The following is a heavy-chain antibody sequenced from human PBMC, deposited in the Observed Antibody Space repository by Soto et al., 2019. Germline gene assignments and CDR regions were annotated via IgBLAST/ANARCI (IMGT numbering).Heavy chain of an antibody. CDR1: GYTFTGYY. J-gene: IGHJ4*02. CDR2: INPNSGGT. D-gene: IGHD5-12*01. Sequence: ASVKVSCKASGYTFTGYYMHWVRQAPGQGLEWMGWINPNSGGTNYAQKFQGWVTMTRDTSISTAYMELSRLRSDDTAVYYCARGYSGYDLGAVGYWGQGTLVTVSS. V-gene: IGHV1-2*04. CDR3: ARGYSGYDLGAVGY.